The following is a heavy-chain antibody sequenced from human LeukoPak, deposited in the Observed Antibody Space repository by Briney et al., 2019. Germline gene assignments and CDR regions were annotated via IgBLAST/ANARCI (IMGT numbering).Heavy chain of an antibody. V-gene: IGHV3-23*01. Sequence: GGSLRLSCAVSGFTFSSHAMSWVRPAPGKGLEWVSCISASGGATWYGGSVQGRFTISRDNSKNTVFLQMTDLRADDTAIYYCAKDGHATYHYFPMHVSGKGTMITVSS. J-gene: IGHJ6*03. CDR3: AKDGHATYHYFPMHV. D-gene: IGHD2-15*01. CDR2: ISASGGAT. CDR1: GFTFSSHA.